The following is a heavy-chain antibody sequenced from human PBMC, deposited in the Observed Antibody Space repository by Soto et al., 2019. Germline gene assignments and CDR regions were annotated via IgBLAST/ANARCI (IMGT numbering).Heavy chain of an antibody. CDR1: GYSISSGYY. V-gene: IGHV4-38-2*02. CDR2: IYHSGST. Sequence: ASETLSLTCAVSGYSISSGYYWGWIRQPPGKGLEWIGSIYHSGSTYYNPSLKSRVTISVDTSKNQFSLKLSSVTAADTAVYYCARDIVTPPDYYDSSGYALVYFDYWGQGTLVTVSS. D-gene: IGHD3-22*01. CDR3: ARDIVTPPDYYDSSGYALVYFDY. J-gene: IGHJ4*02.